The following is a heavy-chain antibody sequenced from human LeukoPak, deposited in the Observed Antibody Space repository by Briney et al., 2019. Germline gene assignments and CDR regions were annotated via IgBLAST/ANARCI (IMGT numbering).Heavy chain of an antibody. CDR1: GFTFSSYV. V-gene: IGHV3-21*01. Sequence: GGSLRLSCAASGFTFSSYVMSWVRQAPGKGLEWVSSISDSSSYIYHADSVKGRFTISRDNAKNSVYLQMNSLRAEDTATYYCTKGENGMDVWGQGTTVTVSS. CDR2: ISDSSSYI. CDR3: TKGENGMDV. J-gene: IGHJ6*02. D-gene: IGHD1-26*01.